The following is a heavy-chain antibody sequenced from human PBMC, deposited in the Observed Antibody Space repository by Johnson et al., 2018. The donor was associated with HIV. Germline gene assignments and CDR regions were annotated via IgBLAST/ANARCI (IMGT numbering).Heavy chain of an antibody. CDR1: GFTFSSYW. CDR2: INSDGSST. D-gene: IGHD6-13*01. Sequence: VQLVESGGGLVQPGGSLRLSCAASGFTFSSYWMHWVRQAPGKGLVWVSRINSDGSSTSYADSVKGRFTISRDNAENTLYLQMKSLRAEDTAVYYCAREPLVPDGFDIWGQGTMVTVSS. V-gene: IGHV3-74*01. J-gene: IGHJ3*02. CDR3: AREPLVPDGFDI.